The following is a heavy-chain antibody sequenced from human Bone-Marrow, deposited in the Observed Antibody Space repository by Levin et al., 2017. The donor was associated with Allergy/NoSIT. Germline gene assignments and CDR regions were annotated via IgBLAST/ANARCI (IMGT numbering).Heavy chain of an antibody. CDR2: FHSGGTT. CDR1: GFTVSSNY. Sequence: LSLTCEASGFTVSSNYMSWVRQAPGKGLEWVSVFHSGGTTYYADSVKGRFTISRDNSKNTLYLQMNSLRAEDTAVYYCAREMGTTCCNAFDIWGKGTMVMVSS. CDR3: AREMGTTCCNAFDI. D-gene: IGHD2-2*01. V-gene: IGHV3-53*01. J-gene: IGHJ3*02.